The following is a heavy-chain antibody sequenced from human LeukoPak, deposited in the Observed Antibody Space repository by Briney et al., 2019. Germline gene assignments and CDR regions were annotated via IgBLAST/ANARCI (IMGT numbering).Heavy chain of an antibody. Sequence: PGGSLRLACAASGFTSRSYAMSWVRQAPGKGLEWVSGISGSGGSTYYADSVKGRFTISRDNSKNTLYVQMNSLRAEDTTVYYCAKGDYYDSSGYYRVYDAFDIWGQGTMVTVSS. V-gene: IGHV3-23*01. CDR3: AKGDYYDSSGYYRVYDAFDI. J-gene: IGHJ3*02. D-gene: IGHD3-22*01. CDR2: ISGSGGST. CDR1: GFTSRSYA.